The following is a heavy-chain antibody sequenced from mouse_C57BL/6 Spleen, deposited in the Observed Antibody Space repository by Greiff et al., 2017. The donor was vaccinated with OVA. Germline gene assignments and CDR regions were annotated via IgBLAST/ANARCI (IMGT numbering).Heavy chain of an antibody. CDR1: GFTFSDYG. V-gene: IGHV5-17*01. Sequence: EVNVVESGGGLVKPGGSLKLSCAASGFTFSDYGMHWVRQAPEKGLEWVAYISSGSSTIYYADTVKGRFTITRDNAKNTLFLQMTSLRSEDTAMYYCAKLISYDYAGRYFDVWGTGTTVTVSS. J-gene: IGHJ1*03. CDR3: AKLISYDYAGRYFDV. D-gene: IGHD2-4*01. CDR2: ISSGSSTI.